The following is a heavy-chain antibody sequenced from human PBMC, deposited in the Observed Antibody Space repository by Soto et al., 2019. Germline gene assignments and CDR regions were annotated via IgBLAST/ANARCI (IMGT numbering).Heavy chain of an antibody. J-gene: IGHJ6*04. CDR1: RYTFTDYY. CDR2: VNANSGGT. Sequence: GASVKVSCKASRYTFTDYYVHCVRQAPGQGLEWMGWVNANSGGTNYAQKFQGSVTMTRDTSISTAYMEVSRLTSDDTAVYYCARDFVAGRYYHGTEIWGKGTT. CDR3: ARDFVAGRYYHGTEI. V-gene: IGHV1-2*02. D-gene: IGHD6-19*01.